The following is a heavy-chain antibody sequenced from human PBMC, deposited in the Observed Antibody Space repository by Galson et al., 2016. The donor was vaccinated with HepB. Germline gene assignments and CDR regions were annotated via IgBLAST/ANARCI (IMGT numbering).Heavy chain of an antibody. Sequence: ATLSLTCTVSSGSFSSGAYYWSWVRQSPGKGLEWIGYIENAGSTNYNPSLKSRVTISIDRSKNQFFLELTSVTAADTAVYYCARDEGFYNGMDVWGQGTTVTVSS. CDR1: SGSFSSGAYY. CDR3: ARDEGFYNGMDV. V-gene: IGHV4-61*08. CDR2: IENAGST. J-gene: IGHJ6*02. D-gene: IGHD2-2*02.